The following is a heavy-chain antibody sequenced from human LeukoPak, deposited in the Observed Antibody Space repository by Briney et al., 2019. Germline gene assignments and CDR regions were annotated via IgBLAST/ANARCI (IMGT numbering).Heavy chain of an antibody. CDR2: ISSDGSST. D-gene: IGHD4-17*01. CDR1: GFTLSSYW. V-gene: IGHV3-74*01. CDR3: ARELRQTGFDY. Sequence: AGGSLRLSCGASGFTLSSYWMHWVRQAPGKGLVWVSRISSDGSSTNYADSVKGRFTISRDNAKNTLYLQMNSLRAEDTAIYYCARELRQTGFDYWGQGTLLTVSS. J-gene: IGHJ4*02.